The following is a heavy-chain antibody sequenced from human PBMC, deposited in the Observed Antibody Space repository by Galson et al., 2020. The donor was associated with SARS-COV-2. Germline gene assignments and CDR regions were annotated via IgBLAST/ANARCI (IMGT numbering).Heavy chain of an antibody. Sequence: GGSLRLSCSASGLIFSDYAMHWVRQPPGKGLEYVSAISSNGGTSFYADSVNGRFTMSRDNSKNMFYLQMTALRLEDTAFYYCLSYSSTRQNHWGQGTLVTVSS. CDR3: LSYSSTRQNH. CDR1: GLIFSDYA. J-gene: IGHJ5*02. D-gene: IGHD2-2*01. V-gene: IGHV3-64D*06. CDR2: ISSNGGTS.